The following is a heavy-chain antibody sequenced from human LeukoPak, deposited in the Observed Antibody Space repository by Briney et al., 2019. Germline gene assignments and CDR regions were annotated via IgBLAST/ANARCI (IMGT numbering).Heavy chain of an antibody. V-gene: IGHV3-23*01. CDR2: IVGSGGST. CDR3: AKERRSIQVWATTFDY. CDR1: SFPFSRSA. D-gene: IGHD3-16*01. J-gene: IGHJ4*02. Sequence: GRSLRPPFTSSSFPFSRSAMRCGSRAPGRRRERLSIIVGSGGSTYYADSVKGRSTIFREKSKCTLYLQMNTLRAEDTAVYYCAKERRSIQVWATTFDYWGQGTLVTVSS.